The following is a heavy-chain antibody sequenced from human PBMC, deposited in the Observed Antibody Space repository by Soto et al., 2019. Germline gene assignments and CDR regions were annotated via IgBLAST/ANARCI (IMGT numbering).Heavy chain of an antibody. CDR2: IYYTGNT. J-gene: IGHJ4*02. V-gene: IGHV4-39*01. D-gene: IGHD2-8*01. CDR3: VRVGMYAGEFTHNFDR. CDR1: GDSLRSSYHY. Sequence: PSETLSLTCTVSGDSLRSSYHYWVWIRQWPGKGLEWIGSIYYTGNTYYNPSLKSRVSISVDMATNEISLRLRTESIADTAVYYCVRVGMYAGEFTHNFDRWGQGALVTVSS.